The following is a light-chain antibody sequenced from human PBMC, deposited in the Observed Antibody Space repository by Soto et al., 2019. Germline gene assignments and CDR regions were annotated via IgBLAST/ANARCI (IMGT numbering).Light chain of an antibody. CDR2: DAS. V-gene: IGKV1-5*01. Sequence: DIQMTQSPSTLSASVGDRVTITCRASQSISSWLAWYQQKPGKAPKLLIYDASSLESGVPSRFSGSGSGTEFTLTISSLQPDDFATYYCQQYNSYPITFGKGTHWRL. CDR1: QSISSW. CDR3: QQYNSYPIT. J-gene: IGKJ5*01.